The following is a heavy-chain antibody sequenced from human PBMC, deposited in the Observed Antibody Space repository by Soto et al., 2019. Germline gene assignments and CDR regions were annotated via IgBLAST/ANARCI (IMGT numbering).Heavy chain of an antibody. J-gene: IGHJ4*02. CDR3: ARGGEMATIDY. CDR2: IIPILGIA. CDR1: GGTFSSYT. V-gene: IGHV1-69*02. Sequence: QVQLVQSGAEVKKPGSSVKVSCKASGGTFSSYTISWVRQAPGQGLEWMGRIIPILGIANYAQKFQGRVTITADKSTSTAYMELSRLRSEDTAVYYCARGGEMATIDYWGQGTLVTVSS. D-gene: IGHD5-12*01.